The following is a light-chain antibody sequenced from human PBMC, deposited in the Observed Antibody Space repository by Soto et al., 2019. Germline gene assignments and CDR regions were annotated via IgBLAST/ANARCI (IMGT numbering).Light chain of an antibody. V-gene: IGKV3-20*01. CDR2: GAS. CDR1: QSVSSSY. Sequence: EIVLTQSPGTLSLSPGERATLSCRASQSVSSSYLAWYQQKPGQAPRLLIYGASSRATCIPDRFSGSGSGTDFTLTISRLEPEDFAVYYCQQGDTFGQGTKLEIK. CDR3: QQGDT. J-gene: IGKJ2*01.